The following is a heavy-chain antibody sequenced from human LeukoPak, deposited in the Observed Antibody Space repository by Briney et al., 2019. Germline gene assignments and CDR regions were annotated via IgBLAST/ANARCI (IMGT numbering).Heavy chain of an antibody. D-gene: IGHD3-9*01. Sequence: SSETLSLTCIVSGGSISDYYWRWIRQPAEKGLEWIGRVYTSGSTNYNPFLKSRVTMSVDTSKNQFSLRRSSVTAADTTVYYCARRFPHYDILTGYLGGYFDYWGQGTLVTVSS. J-gene: IGHJ4*02. CDR3: ARRFPHYDILTGYLGGYFDY. V-gene: IGHV4-4*07. CDR1: GGSISDYY. CDR2: VYTSGST.